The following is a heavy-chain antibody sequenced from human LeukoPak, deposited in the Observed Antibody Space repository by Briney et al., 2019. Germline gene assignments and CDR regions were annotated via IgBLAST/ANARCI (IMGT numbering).Heavy chain of an antibody. Sequence: SVKVSCKASGGTLSSYAISWVRQAPGQGLEWMGRIIPIFGTANYAQKFQGRVTITTDESTSTAYMELSSLRSEDTAVYYCARLPYYYDSSGYMDWGQGTLVTVSS. D-gene: IGHD3-22*01. CDR2: IIPIFGTA. CDR1: GGTLSSYA. J-gene: IGHJ4*02. V-gene: IGHV1-69*05. CDR3: ARLPYYYDSSGYMD.